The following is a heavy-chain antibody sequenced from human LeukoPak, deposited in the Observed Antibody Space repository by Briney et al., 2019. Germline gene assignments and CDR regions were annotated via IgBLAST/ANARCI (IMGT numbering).Heavy chain of an antibody. V-gene: IGHV1-2*02. J-gene: IGHJ5*02. CDR2: MNTNDGGI. Sequence: ASVKVSCKASGSVFTGYHIHWVRQAPGQGLEWMAWMNTNDGGIRYAQRLQGRVTVTRDTSISTAYMELTGLKSDDTATYYCVGEAAGGFDRWGQGTPVTVSS. CDR1: GSVFTGYH. D-gene: IGHD6-25*01. CDR3: VGEAAGGFDR.